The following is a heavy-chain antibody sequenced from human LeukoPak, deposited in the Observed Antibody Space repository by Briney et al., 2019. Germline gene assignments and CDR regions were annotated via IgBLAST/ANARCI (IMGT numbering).Heavy chain of an antibody. CDR3: ARGSIWNITVTTGY. J-gene: IGHJ4*02. D-gene: IGHD4-17*01. V-gene: IGHV3-7*01. CDR2: IKDDGSAK. CDR1: GFTFSSYW. Sequence: PGGSLRLSCAASGFTFSSYWMSWVRQAPGKGLEWVANIKDDGSAKYYVDSVKGRFTISRDNAKNSLFLQMNSLRAEDTAVYYCARGSIWNITVTTGYWGQGTLVTVSS.